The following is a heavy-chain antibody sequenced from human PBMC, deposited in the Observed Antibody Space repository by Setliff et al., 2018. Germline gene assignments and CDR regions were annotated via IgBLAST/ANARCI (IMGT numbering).Heavy chain of an antibody. Sequence: SETLSLTCTVSGGSISSGGYYWSWIRQHPGKGLEWIGYIYYSGSTYYNPSLKSRVTISVDTSKNQFSLKLSSATAADTAVYYCARVPRFTDTRNAFDIWGQGTMVTVSS. V-gene: IGHV4-31*03. CDR2: IYYSGST. J-gene: IGHJ3*02. CDR1: GGSISSGGYY. CDR3: ARVPRFTDTRNAFDI. D-gene: IGHD5-18*01.